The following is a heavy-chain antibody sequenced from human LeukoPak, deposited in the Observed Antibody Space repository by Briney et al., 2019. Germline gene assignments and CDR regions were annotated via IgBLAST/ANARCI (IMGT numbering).Heavy chain of an antibody. Sequence: SGGSLRLSCAASGFTFTDYTMNWVRQAPGKGLEWVSSVSGSSSFISYADSVRGRFTISRDNTKNSLYLQMNSLRAEDTAMYYCARDFSAVGVSTSDYWGQGTLVTVSS. D-gene: IGHD3-16*01. CDR2: VSGSSSFI. J-gene: IGHJ4*02. CDR1: GFTFTDYT. CDR3: ARDFSAVGVSTSDY. V-gene: IGHV3-21*06.